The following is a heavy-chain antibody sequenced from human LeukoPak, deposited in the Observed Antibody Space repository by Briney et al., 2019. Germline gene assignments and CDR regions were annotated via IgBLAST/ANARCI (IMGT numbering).Heavy chain of an antibody. J-gene: IGHJ3*02. D-gene: IGHD5-24*01. Sequence: SVKVSCKASGGTFSSYAISWVRQAPGQGLEWMGGIIPIFGTANYEQKFQGRVTITTDESTSTAYMELSSLRSEDTAVYYCARGGPWDGYNYGTFDIWGQGTMVTVSS. CDR2: IIPIFGTA. V-gene: IGHV1-69*05. CDR1: GGTFSSYA. CDR3: ARGGPWDGYNYGTFDI.